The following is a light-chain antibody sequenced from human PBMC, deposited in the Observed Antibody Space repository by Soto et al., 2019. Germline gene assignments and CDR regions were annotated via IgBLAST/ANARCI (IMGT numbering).Light chain of an antibody. V-gene: IGKV3-11*01. J-gene: IGKJ4*01. Sequence: EIVLTQSPATLSLSPGERATLSCRASQSVRSYLAWYQQKSGQAPRLLIYDASNRATGVPARFSGSGSGTDFTLTISGLEPEDFGVYYFQHRSNWPPTFGGGTMVEIK. CDR2: DAS. CDR3: QHRSNWPPT. CDR1: QSVRSY.